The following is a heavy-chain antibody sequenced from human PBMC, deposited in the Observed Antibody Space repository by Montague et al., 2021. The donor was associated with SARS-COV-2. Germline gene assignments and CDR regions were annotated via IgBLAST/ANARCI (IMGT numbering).Heavy chain of an antibody. CDR3: TQERGPGRTTWHYVDS. CDR1: GDSVSSNIAA. Sequence: CAISGDSVSSNIAAWNWIRQSPSRGLEWLGRTYYRSKWYNDYAVSVRSRITISPDTSKNQFSLQLNSVTPEDTAVYYCTQERGPGRTTWHYVDSWGQGTLVTVSS. J-gene: IGHJ4*02. D-gene: IGHD1-14*01. CDR2: TYYRSKWYN. V-gene: IGHV6-1*01.